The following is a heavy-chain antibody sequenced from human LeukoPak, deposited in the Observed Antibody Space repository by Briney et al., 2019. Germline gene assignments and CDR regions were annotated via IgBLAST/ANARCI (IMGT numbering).Heavy chain of an antibody. CDR3: AKTASGSYYGYYFDY. CDR1: GFTFSSYA. V-gene: IGHV3-23*01. J-gene: IGHJ4*02. Sequence: GGSLRLSCAASGFTFSSYAMSWVRQAPGKGREWVSAISGSGGSTYYADSVKGRFTISRDNSKNTLYLQMYSLRAEDTAVYYCAKTASGSYYGYYFDYWGQGTLVTFSS. CDR2: ISGSGGST. D-gene: IGHD1-26*01.